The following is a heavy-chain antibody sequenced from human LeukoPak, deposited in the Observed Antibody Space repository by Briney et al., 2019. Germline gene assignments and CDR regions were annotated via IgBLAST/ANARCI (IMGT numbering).Heavy chain of an antibody. D-gene: IGHD3-9*01. CDR3: AVGEYYDILTGYFWD. J-gene: IGHJ4*02. CDR1: GGTFSSYA. V-gene: IGHV1-69*04. Sequence: ASVKVSCKASGGTFSSYAISWVRQAPGQGLEWMGRIIPIRGIANYAQKFQGRVTITADKSTSTAYMELSSLRSEDTAVYYCAVGEYYDILTGYFWDWGQGTLVTVSS. CDR2: IIPIRGIA.